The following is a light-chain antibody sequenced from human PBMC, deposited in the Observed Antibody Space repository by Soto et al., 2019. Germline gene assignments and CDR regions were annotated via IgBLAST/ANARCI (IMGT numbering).Light chain of an antibody. CDR1: SGHSNYA. CDR2: LNSDGSH. CDR3: QTWGSGIVV. J-gene: IGLJ2*01. Sequence: QSVLTQSPSASASLGASVKLTCTLSSGHSNYAIAWHQQQSEKGPRYLMNLNSDGSHSKGDGIPDRFSGSSSGAERYLTISSHQSEDEADYYCQTWGSGIVVFGGGTKLTVL. V-gene: IGLV4-69*01.